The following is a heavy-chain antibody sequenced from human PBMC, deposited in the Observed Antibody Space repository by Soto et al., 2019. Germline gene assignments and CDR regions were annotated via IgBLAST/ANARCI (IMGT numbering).Heavy chain of an antibody. CDR3: AKVLSAKYYFDY. CDR1: GFAFGNSA. V-gene: IGHV3-23*01. J-gene: IGHJ4*02. CDR2: ISAGGGNT. D-gene: IGHD3-3*01. Sequence: GGSLRLSCAASGFAFGNSAMSWVRQAPGKGLVWVSTISAGGGNTYYADSVRGRFTISRDNSKNTLYLQMNSLRAEDTAVYYCAKVLSAKYYFDYWGQGTLVTVSS.